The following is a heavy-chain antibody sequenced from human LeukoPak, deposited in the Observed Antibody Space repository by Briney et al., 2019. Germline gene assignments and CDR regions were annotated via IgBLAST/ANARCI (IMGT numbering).Heavy chain of an antibody. J-gene: IGHJ5*02. CDR3: ARASAARSWFDP. D-gene: IGHD2-2*01. CDR2: ISHSGST. V-gene: IGHV4-34*01. Sequence: SETLSLTCAVYGGSFSGYYWSWIRQPPGKGLEWIGEISHSGSTNYNPSLKSRVTISVDTSKNQFSLKLSSVTAADTAVYYCARASAARSWFDPWGQGTLVTVSS. CDR1: GGSFSGYY.